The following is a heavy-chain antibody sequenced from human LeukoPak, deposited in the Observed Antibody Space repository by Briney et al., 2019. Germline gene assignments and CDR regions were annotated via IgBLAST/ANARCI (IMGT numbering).Heavy chain of an antibody. CDR3: ARGGTMSTVPL. V-gene: IGHV4-59*12. CDR2: IYYSGSSGST. J-gene: IGHJ4*02. Sequence: KPSETLSLTCTVSGGSISSYYWSWIRQPPGKGLEWIGYIYYSGSSGSTHYNPSLKSRVTISVDQSKNQFSLKLSSVTAADPAVYYCARGGTMSTVPLWGQGTPVTVSS. D-gene: IGHD4-17*01. CDR1: GGSISSYY.